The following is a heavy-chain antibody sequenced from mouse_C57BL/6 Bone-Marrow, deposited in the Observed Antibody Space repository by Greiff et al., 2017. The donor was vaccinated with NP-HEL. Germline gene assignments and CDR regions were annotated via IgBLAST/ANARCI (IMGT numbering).Heavy chain of an antibody. D-gene: IGHD2-4*01. CDR3: ARPYDYDDWFAY. CDR2: IYPGDGDT. Sequence: QVQLQQSGAELVKPGASVKISCKASGYAFSSYWMNWVKQRPGKGLEWIGQIYPGDGDTNYNGKFKGKATLTADKSSSTAYMQLSSLTSEDSAVYFCARPYDYDDWFAYWGQGTLVTVSA. J-gene: IGHJ3*01. V-gene: IGHV1-80*01. CDR1: GYAFSSYW.